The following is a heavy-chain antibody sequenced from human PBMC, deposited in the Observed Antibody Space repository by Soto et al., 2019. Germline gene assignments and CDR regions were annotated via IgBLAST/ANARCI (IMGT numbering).Heavy chain of an antibody. J-gene: IGHJ6*02. CDR3: AREWELRGYYYYGMDV. Sequence: ASVKVSCKASGYTFTSYDINWVRQATGQGLEWMGWMNPNSGNTGYAQKFQGRVTMTRNTSISTAYMELSSLRSEDTAVYYCAREWELRGYYYYGMDVWGQGTTVTSP. CDR1: GYTFTSYD. D-gene: IGHD1-26*01. V-gene: IGHV1-8*01. CDR2: MNPNSGNT.